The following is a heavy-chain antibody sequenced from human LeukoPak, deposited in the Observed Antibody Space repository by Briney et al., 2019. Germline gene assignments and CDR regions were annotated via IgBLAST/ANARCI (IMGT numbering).Heavy chain of an antibody. CDR1: GGSLSSYY. CDR3: ARVGSYYNGMDV. D-gene: IGHD1-26*01. V-gene: IGHV4-59*01. CDR2: ISYSGST. Sequence: SETLSLTCTVSGGSLSSYYWHWIRQPPGKGLEWIGYISYSGSTNYNPSLKSRVTISVDTSKNQFSLKLSSVTAADTAEYYCARVGSYYNGMDVWGQGTTVTVSS. J-gene: IGHJ6*02.